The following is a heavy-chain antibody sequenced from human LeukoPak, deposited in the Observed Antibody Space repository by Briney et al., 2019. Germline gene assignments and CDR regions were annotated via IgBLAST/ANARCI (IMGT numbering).Heavy chain of an antibody. CDR3: ASIAVAGTSALDY. V-gene: IGHV1-18*04. CDR1: GYTFTSYG. D-gene: IGHD6-19*01. J-gene: IGHJ4*02. CDR2: ISAYNGNT. Sequence: GASVKVSCKASGYTFTSYGISWVRQAPGQGLEWMGWISAYNGNTNYAQKLQGRVTMTTDTSTGTAYMELRSPRSDDTAVYYCASIAVAGTSALDYWGQGTLVTVSS.